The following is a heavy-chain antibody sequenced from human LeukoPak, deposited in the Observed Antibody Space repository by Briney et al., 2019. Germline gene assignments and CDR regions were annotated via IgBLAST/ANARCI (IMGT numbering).Heavy chain of an antibody. CDR2: SYYSGST. V-gene: IGHV4-31*03. CDR1: GGSISSGGYY. Sequence: PSQTLSLTCTVSGGSISSGGYYWSWIRQHPGKGLEWIGYSYYSGSTYYNPSLKSRVTISVDTSKNQFSLKLSSVTAADTAVYYCARVLFLLSNWFDPWGQGTLVTVSS. J-gene: IGHJ5*02. D-gene: IGHD3-9*01. CDR3: ARVLFLLSNWFDP.